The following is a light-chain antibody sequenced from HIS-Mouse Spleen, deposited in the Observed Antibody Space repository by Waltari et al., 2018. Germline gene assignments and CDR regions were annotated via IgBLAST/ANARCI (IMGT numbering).Light chain of an antibody. V-gene: IGLV2-14*03. CDR3: SSYTSSSTYV. J-gene: IGLJ1*01. Sequence: QSALTQPASVSGSPGQSITISCTGTSSDVGGYNYVSWYQQHSGKAPKLMIYDVSNRPSGVSNRFYGSKAGNTASLTISGLQAEDEADYYCSSYTSSSTYVFGTGTKVTVL. CDR2: DVS. CDR1: SSDVGGYNY.